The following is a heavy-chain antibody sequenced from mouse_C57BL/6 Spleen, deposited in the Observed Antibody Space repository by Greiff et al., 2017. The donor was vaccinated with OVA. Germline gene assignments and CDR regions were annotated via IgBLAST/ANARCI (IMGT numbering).Heavy chain of an antibody. J-gene: IGHJ2*01. CDR3: ARGNWDYFDY. CDR2: SRNKANDYTT. V-gene: IGHV7-1*01. CDR1: GFTFSDFY. D-gene: IGHD4-1*01. Sequence: EVQVVESGGGLVQSGRSLRLSCATSGFTFSDFYMEWVRQAPGKGLEWIAASRNKANDYTTEYSASVKGRFIVSRDTSQSILYLQMNALRAEDTAIYYCARGNWDYFDYWGQGTTLTVSS.